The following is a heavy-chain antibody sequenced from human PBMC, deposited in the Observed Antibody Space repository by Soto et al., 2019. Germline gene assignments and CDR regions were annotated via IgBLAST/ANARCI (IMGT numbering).Heavy chain of an antibody. D-gene: IGHD3-22*01. CDR3: ARPGLVVVITSDWYFGL. Sequence: EVQLVESGGGLVQPGGSLRLSCAASGFTFSSYWMSWVRQAPGKGLEWVANIKQDGSEKYYVDSVKGRFTISRDNAKNSLYLQMNSLRVEDTAVYYCARPGLVVVITSDWYFGLWGRGTLVTVSS. V-gene: IGHV3-7*01. J-gene: IGHJ2*01. CDR2: IKQDGSEK. CDR1: GFTFSSYW.